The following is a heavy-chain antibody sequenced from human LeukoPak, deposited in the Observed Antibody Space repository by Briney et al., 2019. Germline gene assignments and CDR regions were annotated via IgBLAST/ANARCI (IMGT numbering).Heavy chain of an antibody. CDR2: ISSYNGNT. CDR3: ARAVSTQLVLN. Sequence: GASVKVSCKASGYTFTSYAISWVRQPPGQGLEWMGWISSYNGNTNYAQKLQGRVTMTTDTSASTAYMELRSLRSDDTAVYYCARAVSTQLVLNWGQGTLVTVSS. V-gene: IGHV1-18*01. D-gene: IGHD6-13*01. J-gene: IGHJ4*02. CDR1: GYTFTSYA.